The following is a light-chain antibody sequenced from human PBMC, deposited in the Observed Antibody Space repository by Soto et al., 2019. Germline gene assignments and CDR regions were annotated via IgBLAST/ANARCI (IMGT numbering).Light chain of an antibody. V-gene: IGLV3-25*02. CDR2: DAT. J-gene: IGLJ1*01. CDR3: QSADSSGSYV. CDR1: KIGSKI. Sequence: SYELTQPPSVSVAPGQTAKITCGGDKIGSKIVHWYKQRPGQAPVAVVFDATDRPSGIPERFSGSSSGTTVTLTISGVEAEDEADYYCQSADSSGSYVFGTGTKVTVL.